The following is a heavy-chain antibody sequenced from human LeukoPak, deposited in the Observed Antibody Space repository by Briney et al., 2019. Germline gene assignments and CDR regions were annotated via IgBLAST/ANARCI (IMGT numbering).Heavy chain of an antibody. V-gene: IGHV3-74*01. CDR2: ICPDGTGI. J-gene: IGHJ4*02. Sequence: GGSLRLSCAASGFIFSLYCMHWVRQAPGKGPMWVSRICPDGTGISYADSVKARFTTSRDNAKNTVYLQMNGLREEDTAVYYCVRDFXSADYXGQGTLVTVSS. CDR1: GFIFSLYC. CDR3: VRDFXSADY.